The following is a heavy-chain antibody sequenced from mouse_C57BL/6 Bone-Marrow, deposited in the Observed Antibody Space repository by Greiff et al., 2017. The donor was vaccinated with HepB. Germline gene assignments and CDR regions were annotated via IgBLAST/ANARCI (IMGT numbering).Heavy chain of an antibody. CDR1: GFTFSSYA. Sequence: EVQLQESGGGLVKPGGSLKLSCAASGFTFSSYAMSWVRQTPEKRLEWVATISDGGSYTYYPDNVKGRVTISRDNAKNNLYLQISHLKSEDTAMYYCASESTIRMDYWGQGTSVTVSS. CDR3: ASESTIRMDY. CDR2: ISDGGSYT. J-gene: IGHJ4*01. V-gene: IGHV5-4*01. D-gene: IGHD2-1*01.